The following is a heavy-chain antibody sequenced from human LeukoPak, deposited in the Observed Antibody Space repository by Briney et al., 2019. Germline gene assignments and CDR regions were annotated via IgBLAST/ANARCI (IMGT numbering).Heavy chain of an antibody. CDR2: ISAYNGNT. CDR1: GYTFTSYG. V-gene: IGHV1-18*01. Sequence: ASVKVSCKASGYTFTSYGISWVRQAPGQGLEWMGWISAYNGNTNCAQKLQGRVTMTTDTSTSTAYMELRSLRSDDTAVYYCARPTYDFWSGYRPYYFDYWGQGTLVTVSS. J-gene: IGHJ4*02. D-gene: IGHD3-3*01. CDR3: ARPTYDFWSGYRPYYFDY.